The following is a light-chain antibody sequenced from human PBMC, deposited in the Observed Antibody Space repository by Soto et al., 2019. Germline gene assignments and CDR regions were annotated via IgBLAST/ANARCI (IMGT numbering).Light chain of an antibody. Sequence: EIVMTQSPATLSASPWERPTLSFRASQSISSYLAWYQQTPGQAPRLLIFDASNRATGIPDRFSGTGSETDFTLTISRLEPEDFAVYYCQQYGSSPITFGQGTRLEIK. CDR1: QSISSY. V-gene: IGKV3-20*01. CDR3: QQYGSSPIT. J-gene: IGKJ5*01. CDR2: DAS.